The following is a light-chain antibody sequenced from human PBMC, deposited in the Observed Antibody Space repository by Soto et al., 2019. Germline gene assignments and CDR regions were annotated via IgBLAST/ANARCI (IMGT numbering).Light chain of an antibody. V-gene: IGKV4-1*01. Sequence: DMVMTQSPDSLAVSLGEGATINCKSSQSVLYTSNNTYYLAWYQQKPGQPPKLLIYWASTRESGVPDRFSGSGSGTDFTLTISSLQADDVAVYYCQQYYTTPWTFGQGTKVEIK. CDR3: QQYYTTPWT. CDR1: QSVLYTSNNTYY. J-gene: IGKJ1*01. CDR2: WAS.